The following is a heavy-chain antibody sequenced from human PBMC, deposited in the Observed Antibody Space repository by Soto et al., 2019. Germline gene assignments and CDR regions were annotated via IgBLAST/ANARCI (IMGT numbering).Heavy chain of an antibody. V-gene: IGHV3-48*03. Sequence: EVQLVESGGGLVQPGGSLRLSCAASGFTFSSYEMNWVRQAPGKGLEWVSYISSSGSTIYYADSVKGRFTISRDNAKNSLYLQMNNLRAEDTAVYYCAKVLGYCSSSSCSREAYYYYGMDVWGPGTTVTVSS. CDR1: GFTFSSYE. CDR3: AKVLGYCSSSSCSREAYYYYGMDV. J-gene: IGHJ6*02. D-gene: IGHD2-2*01. CDR2: ISSSGSTI.